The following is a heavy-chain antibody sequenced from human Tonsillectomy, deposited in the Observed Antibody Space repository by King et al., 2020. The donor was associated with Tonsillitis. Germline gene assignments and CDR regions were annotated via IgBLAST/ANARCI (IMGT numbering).Heavy chain of an antibody. CDR1: GYTFTTYG. Sequence: QLVQSGAEVKKPGASVKVSCKASGYTFTTYGISWVRRAPGQGLEWMGWISAYNGNTNYAQKLQGRVTMTTDTSTSTAYMELGSLRSDDTAVYYCAIGITVTTRFFTYLPFDYWGQGTLFTVSS. CDR2: ISAYNGNT. V-gene: IGHV1-18*04. D-gene: IGHD4-17*01. J-gene: IGHJ4*02. CDR3: AIGITVTTRFFTYLPFDY.